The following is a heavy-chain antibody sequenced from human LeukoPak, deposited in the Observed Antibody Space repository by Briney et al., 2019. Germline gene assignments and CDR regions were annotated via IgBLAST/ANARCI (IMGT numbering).Heavy chain of an antibody. CDR3: ARLRVAAAGTGWFDP. J-gene: IGHJ5*02. CDR2: TYYRSKWSN. D-gene: IGHD6-13*01. Sequence: SQTLSLTCAISGDSVSSNRVTWNWIRQSPSRGLEWLGRTYYRSKWSNDYAVSVKSRITINPDTSKNQFSLQLNSVTPEDTAVYYCARLRVAAAGTGWFDPWGQGTLVTVSS. V-gene: IGHV6-1*01. CDR1: GDSVSSNRVT.